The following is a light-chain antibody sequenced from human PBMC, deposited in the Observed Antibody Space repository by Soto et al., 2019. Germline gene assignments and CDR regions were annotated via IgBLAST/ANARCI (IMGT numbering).Light chain of an antibody. J-gene: IGKJ4*01. CDR1: QSASSN. CDR2: AAS. Sequence: EIMMTQSPSTLSVSPGERATLSCRASQSASSNLAWYQQKPGQAPWLLIYAASTRATGIPARLSGRGSGTEFTLTISSPQAEDVAVYYCQQDNKWPLTFGGGTKVESK. V-gene: IGKV3-15*01. CDR3: QQDNKWPLT.